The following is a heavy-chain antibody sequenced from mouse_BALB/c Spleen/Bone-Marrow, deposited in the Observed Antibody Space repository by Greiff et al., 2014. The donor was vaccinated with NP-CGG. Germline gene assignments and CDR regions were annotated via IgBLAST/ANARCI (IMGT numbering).Heavy chain of an antibody. CDR2: INPGSGGT. J-gene: IGHJ2*01. V-gene: IGHV1-54*01. CDR1: GYAFTNYL. Sequence: VKLMESGAELVRPGTSVKVSCKASGYAFTNYLIEWVKQGPGQGLEWIGMINPGSGGTNYNEKFKGKATLTADKSSSTAYMQLSSLTSDDSAVYFCARRDGSYLDYWGQGTTLTVSS. CDR3: ARRDGSYLDY. D-gene: IGHD3-3*01.